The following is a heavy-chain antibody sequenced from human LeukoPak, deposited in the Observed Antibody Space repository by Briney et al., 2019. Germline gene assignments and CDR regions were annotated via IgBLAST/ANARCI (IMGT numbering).Heavy chain of an antibody. J-gene: IGHJ4*02. V-gene: IGHV3-21*01. CDR3: ARDLKIGGQLVRGGGPFDY. CDR2: ISSSSSYI. D-gene: IGHD6-6*01. CDR1: GFTFSSYS. Sequence: TGGSLRLSCAASGFTFSSYSMNWVRQAPGKGLEWASSISSSSSYIYYADSVKGRFTISRDNAKNSLYLQMNSLRAEDTAVYYCARDLKIGGQLVRGGGPFDYWGQGTLVTVSS.